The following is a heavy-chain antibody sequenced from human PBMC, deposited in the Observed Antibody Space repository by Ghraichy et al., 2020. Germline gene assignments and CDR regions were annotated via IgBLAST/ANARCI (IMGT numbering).Heavy chain of an antibody. CDR3: ASGRSGWY. CDR2: IKQDGSEK. D-gene: IGHD6-19*01. CDR1: GFTFSTSW. V-gene: IGHV3-7*03. J-gene: IGHJ4*02. Sequence: GGSLRLSCAASGFTFSTSWMSWVRQAPGEGLEWVAGIKQDGSEKYYGDSVKGRFTISRDNAKNSLHLQMNSLRAEDTAVYYCASGRSGWYWGQGALVTVSS.